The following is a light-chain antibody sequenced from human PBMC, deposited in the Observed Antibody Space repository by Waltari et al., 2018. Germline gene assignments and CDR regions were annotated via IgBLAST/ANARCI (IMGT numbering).Light chain of an antibody. CDR1: SGSLSTTSY. CDR3: ALYMGSGIWV. J-gene: IGLJ3*02. Sequence: QTVVTQEPSLSVSPGGTVTLPCAFSSGSLSTTSYPTWYQQTPGQAPRTLVYKANARSSGVPDRFSGSILGNTAALTITGAQADDESDYYCALYMGSGIWVFGGGTRLTVL. V-gene: IGLV8-61*01. CDR2: KAN.